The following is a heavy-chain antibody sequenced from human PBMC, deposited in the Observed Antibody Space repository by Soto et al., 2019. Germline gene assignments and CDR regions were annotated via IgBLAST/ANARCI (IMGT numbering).Heavy chain of an antibody. CDR1: GGSISSSSYY. J-gene: IGHJ6*03. V-gene: IGHV4-39*01. D-gene: IGHD2-15*01. CDR2: IYYSGST. CDR3: ARQVGVGGWDHYMDV. Sequence: SETLSLTCTVSGGSISSSSYYWGWIRQPPGKGLEWIGSIYYSGSTYYNPSLKSRVTISVDTSKNQFSLKLSSVTAADTAVYYCARQVGVGGWDHYMDVWGKGTTVTVSS.